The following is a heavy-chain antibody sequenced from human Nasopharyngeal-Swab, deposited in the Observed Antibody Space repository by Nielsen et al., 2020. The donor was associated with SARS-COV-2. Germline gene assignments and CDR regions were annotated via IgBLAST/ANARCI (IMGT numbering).Heavy chain of an antibody. CDR2: IFSNDEK. D-gene: IGHD3-10*01. CDR3: ARITPPLLWFGEAGMDV. V-gene: IGHV2-26*01. Sequence: SGPTLVKPTETRTLTCTVSGFSLSNATMGVSWIRQPPGKALEWLAHIFSNDEKSYSTSLKSRLTISKDTSKSQVVLTMTNMDPVDTATYYCARITPPLLWFGEAGMDVWGQGTTVTVSS. J-gene: IGHJ6*02. CDR1: GFSLSNATMG.